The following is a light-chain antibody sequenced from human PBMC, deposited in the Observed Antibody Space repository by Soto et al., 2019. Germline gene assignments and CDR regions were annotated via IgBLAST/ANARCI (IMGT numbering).Light chain of an antibody. CDR3: QQYNNWLRP. J-gene: IGKJ5*01. Sequence: EIVLTQSPCTLSLXPGERATLXXRASQTVSTNYLAWYQQKPGQAPRLLIYGASKRATGIPDRFSGSGSGTDFTLTISRLEPEDFAVYYCQQYNNWLRPFGHGTRLEIK. V-gene: IGKV3-20*01. CDR2: GAS. CDR1: QTVSTNY.